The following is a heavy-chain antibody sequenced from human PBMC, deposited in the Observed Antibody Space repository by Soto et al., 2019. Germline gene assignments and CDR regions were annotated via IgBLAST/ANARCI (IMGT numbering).Heavy chain of an antibody. CDR2: IYYTGST. J-gene: IGHJ4*02. Sequence: SETLSLTCTVSGGSISSYYWSWIRQPPGKGLEWIGYIYYTGSTNYNPSLKSRVTISLDTSKNQFSLKLSSVTAADTAVYYCARLTSGYYANFDYWGQGTLVTVSS. CDR1: GGSISSYY. V-gene: IGHV4-59*08. D-gene: IGHD3-22*01. CDR3: ARLTSGYYANFDY.